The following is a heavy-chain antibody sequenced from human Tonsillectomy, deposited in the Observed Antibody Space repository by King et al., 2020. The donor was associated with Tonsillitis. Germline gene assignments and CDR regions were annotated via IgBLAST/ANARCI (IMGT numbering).Heavy chain of an antibody. CDR2: ISWDGGST. CDR3: AKAYCTGGTCYPGGHYYGMDV. J-gene: IGHJ6*02. Sequence: VQLVESGGVVVQPGGSLRLSCAASGFTFDDYTMHWVRQAPGKGLEWVSLISWDGGSTYYADSVKGRFTISRDNRKNSLYLQMNRLRTEDTALYYCAKAYCTGGTCYPGGHYYGMDVWGQGTTVTVSS. V-gene: IGHV3-43*01. CDR1: GFTFDDYT. D-gene: IGHD2-15*01.